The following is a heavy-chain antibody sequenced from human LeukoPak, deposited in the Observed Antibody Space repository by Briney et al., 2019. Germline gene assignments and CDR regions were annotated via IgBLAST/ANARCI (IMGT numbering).Heavy chain of an antibody. CDR2: IYYSGST. CDR3: ARLPLLLWFGEFPPHFDY. CDR1: GGSISSSSYY. Sequence: SETLSLTCTVSGGSISSSSYYWGWIRQPPGKGLEWIGSIYYSGSTYYNPSLKSRVTISVDTSKNQFSLKLSPVTAADTAVYYCARLPLLLWFGEFPPHFDYWGQGTLVTVSS. J-gene: IGHJ4*02. V-gene: IGHV4-39*01. D-gene: IGHD3-10*01.